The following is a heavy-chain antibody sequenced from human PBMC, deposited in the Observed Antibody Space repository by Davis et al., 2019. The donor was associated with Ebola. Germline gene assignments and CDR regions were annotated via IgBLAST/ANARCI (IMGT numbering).Heavy chain of an antibody. J-gene: IGHJ4*02. CDR3: ARMWNTVPFFEY. V-gene: IGHV1-69*13. D-gene: IGHD1-1*01. CDR1: GYTFNSHG. CDR2: IIPIFGTA. Sequence: AASVTVSCKASGYTFNSHGISWVRQAPGQGLEWMGGIIPIFGTANYAQKFQGRVTITADESTSTAYMELRNLRSDDTAVYYCARMWNTVPFFEYWGQGSLVTVSA.